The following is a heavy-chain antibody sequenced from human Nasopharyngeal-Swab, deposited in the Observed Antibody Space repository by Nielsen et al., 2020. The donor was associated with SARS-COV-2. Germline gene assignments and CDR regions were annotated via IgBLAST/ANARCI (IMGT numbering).Heavy chain of an antibody. CDR2: IDASDSYT. CDR3: ARRFHSSSWYTDYDY. V-gene: IGHV5-10-1*01. Sequence: VRQMTGTGLEWMGRIDASDSYTNYSPSFQGHVTISGDKSISTAYLQWSSLKASDTAMYDCARRFHSSSWYTDYDYWGQGTLVTVSS. J-gene: IGHJ4*02. D-gene: IGHD6-13*01.